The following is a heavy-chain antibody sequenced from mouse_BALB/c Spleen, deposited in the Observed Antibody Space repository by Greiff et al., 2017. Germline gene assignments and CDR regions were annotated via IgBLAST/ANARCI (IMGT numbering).Heavy chain of an antibody. J-gene: IGHJ4*01. Sequence: EVQVVESGGGLVQPGGSRKLSCAASGFTFSDYGMAWVRQAPGKGPEWVAFISNLAYSIYYADTVTGRFTISRENAKNTLYLEMSSLRSEDTAMYYCARDGYYDAMDYGGQGTSVTVSS. CDR1: GFTFSDYG. V-gene: IGHV5-15*02. CDR2: ISNLAYSI. D-gene: IGHD2-2*01. CDR3: ARDGYYDAMDY.